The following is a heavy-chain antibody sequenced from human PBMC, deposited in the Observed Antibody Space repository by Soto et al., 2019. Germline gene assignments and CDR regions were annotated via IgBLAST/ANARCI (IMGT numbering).Heavy chain of an antibody. CDR2: IYHSGST. V-gene: IGHV4-4*02. D-gene: IGHD3-10*01. J-gene: IGHJ6*02. CDR3: ARGQNYYGSGSYHYYYYGMDV. Sequence: GGRSSSNNRWSWVRQPPGKGLEWIGEIYHSGSTNYNPSLKSRVTISVDKSKNQFSLKLSSVTAADTAVYYCARGQNYYGSGSYHYYYYGMDVWGQGTTVTVSS. CDR1: GGRSSSNNR.